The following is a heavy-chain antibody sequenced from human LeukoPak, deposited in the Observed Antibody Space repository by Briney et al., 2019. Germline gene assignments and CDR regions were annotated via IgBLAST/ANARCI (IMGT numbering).Heavy chain of an antibody. Sequence: GGSLRLSCAASGFSFSAYLMTWVRQAPGTGLEWVANINPAGSETYYVDPVKGRFSISRDNAKNLVYLQMNSLRAEDTAVYHCARFGYVAAVDVWGQGTPVTVSS. CDR3: ARFGYVAAVDV. CDR1: GFSFSAYL. D-gene: IGHD2-15*01. CDR2: INPAGSET. J-gene: IGHJ4*02. V-gene: IGHV3-7*01.